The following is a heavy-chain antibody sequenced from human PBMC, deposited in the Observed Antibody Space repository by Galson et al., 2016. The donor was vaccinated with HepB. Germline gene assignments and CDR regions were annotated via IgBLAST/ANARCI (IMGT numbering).Heavy chain of an antibody. CDR2: MYGGGTT. D-gene: IGHD6-13*01. V-gene: IGHV3-53*01. CDR1: EFTVSDNY. J-gene: IGHJ2*01. Sequence: PRLSCAAFEFTVSDNYMSWFRRAPGKGLEWVSVMYGGGTTHYADSVKGRFAISRDNSKNTLFLEMSSLKAEDTAVYYCARGAAAGTRYFDLWGRGTLVTVSS. CDR3: ARGAAAGTRYFDL.